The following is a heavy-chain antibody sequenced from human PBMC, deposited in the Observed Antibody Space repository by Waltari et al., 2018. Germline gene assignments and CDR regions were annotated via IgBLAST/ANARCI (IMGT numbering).Heavy chain of an antibody. Sequence: EVYLEQSGGGLVQPGGSLKLSCTASGATIDSNYMNWIRQAPGKGLKAISAIFADGTTPSADSVRGRFAISRDTSENTLYLHLSDLRPDDSAFYYCARAGHPNSWGQGALVTVSS. CDR3: ARAGHPNS. V-gene: IGHV3-66*02. J-gene: IGHJ1*01. CDR1: GATIDSNY. CDR2: IFADGTT. D-gene: IGHD1-1*01.